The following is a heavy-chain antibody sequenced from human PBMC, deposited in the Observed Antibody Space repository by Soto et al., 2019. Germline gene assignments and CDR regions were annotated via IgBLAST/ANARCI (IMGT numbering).Heavy chain of an antibody. V-gene: IGHV4-39*01. D-gene: IGHD2-2*01. CDR1: GGSISGSPYY. Sequence: QSQLQESGPGLVKPSESLSLTCTVSGGSISGSPYYWGWIRQPPGKGLEWIATISYSGNTYYNPSLKSRLFISVDTSKNQSSLKLSSVTAADTALYYCVSRKREENCSSNSCYLTSWGQGTLVTVSS. CDR2: ISYSGNT. J-gene: IGHJ5*02. CDR3: VSRKREENCSSNSCYLTS.